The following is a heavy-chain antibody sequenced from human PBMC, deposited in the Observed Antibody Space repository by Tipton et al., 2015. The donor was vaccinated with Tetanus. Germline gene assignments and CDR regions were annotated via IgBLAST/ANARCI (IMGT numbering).Heavy chain of an antibody. Sequence: TLSLICSVSGGSVNSGTYYWSWIRQPPGKELEWIGYIDYSGSTNYNPSLKSRLIISADTSKNQFSLRLSSVTAADTAVYYCASYNIPYYFDYWGRGTLVTVSS. V-gene: IGHV4-61*01. J-gene: IGHJ4*02. CDR2: IDYSGST. CDR1: GGSVNSGTYY. CDR3: ASYNIPYYFDY. D-gene: IGHD2-2*02.